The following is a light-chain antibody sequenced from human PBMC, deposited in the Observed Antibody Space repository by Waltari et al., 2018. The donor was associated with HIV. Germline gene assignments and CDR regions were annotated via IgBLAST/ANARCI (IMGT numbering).Light chain of an antibody. CDR3: QQYNNWPPLT. CDR1: QSVSSN. CDR2: GAS. V-gene: IGKV3-15*01. J-gene: IGKJ4*01. Sequence: EIVMTQSPATLSVSPGERATLSCRASQSVSSNLACYQQNAGQAPRPLIYGASTRATGIPARFSGSGSGTEFTLTISSLQSEDFAVYYCQQYNNWPPLTFGGGTKVEIK.